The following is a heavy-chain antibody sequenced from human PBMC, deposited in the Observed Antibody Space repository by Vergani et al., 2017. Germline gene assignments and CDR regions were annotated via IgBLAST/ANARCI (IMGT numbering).Heavy chain of an antibody. J-gene: IGHJ4*02. CDR3: AKHFRGWGIDY. CDR2: IKFDGSNQ. Sequence: QVQLVESGGGVVQRGGSLRLSCATSGFTLSNYDMQWIRQGPGKGLEFVAFIKFDGSNQYYADSVKGRFTLSRDFSKNTLYLQMNSLRPDDTATYYCAKHFRGWGIDYWGQGTQVIVSS. D-gene: IGHD3-16*01. V-gene: IGHV3-30*02. CDR1: GFTLSNYD.